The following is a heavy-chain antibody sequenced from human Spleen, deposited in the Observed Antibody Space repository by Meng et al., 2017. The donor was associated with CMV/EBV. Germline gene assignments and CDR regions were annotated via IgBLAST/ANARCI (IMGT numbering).Heavy chain of an antibody. CDR1: SGTLSFYA. CDR2: ILPLSGST. CDR3: ATSVVVVPAATLDD. Sequence: SSGTLSFYAVTWVRQAPGQGREWMGGILPLSGSTYFAQKFQGRIAITADESTNTAYMDLSRLRSDDTAVYYCATSVVVVPAATLDDWGQGTPVTVSS. J-gene: IGHJ4*02. V-gene: IGHV1-69*01. D-gene: IGHD2-2*01.